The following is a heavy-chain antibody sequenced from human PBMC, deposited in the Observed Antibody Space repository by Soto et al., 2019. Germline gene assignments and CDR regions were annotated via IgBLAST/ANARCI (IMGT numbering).Heavy chain of an antibody. J-gene: IGHJ4*02. V-gene: IGHV3-21*01. CDR2: ISSSSSYI. D-gene: IGHD3-10*01. CDR3: ARAPLGAGSYLFDY. Sequence: EVQLVESGGGLVKPGGSLRLSCAASGFTFSSYSMNWVRQAPGKGLEWVSSISSSSSYIYYADSVKGRFTISRDNAKNSLYLQMNSLRAEDTAVYYCARAPLGAGSYLFDYWGQGTLVTVSS. CDR1: GFTFSSYS.